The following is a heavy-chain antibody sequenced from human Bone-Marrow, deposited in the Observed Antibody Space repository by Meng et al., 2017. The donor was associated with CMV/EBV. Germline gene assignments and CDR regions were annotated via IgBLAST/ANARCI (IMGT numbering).Heavy chain of an antibody. V-gene: IGHV3-33*01. CDR3: ARASGEYGDYVERFDF. Sequence: GFTFSNHAMPWVRQAPGKGLEWLAVLWYDGSDMYYANSVKGRFTVSRDNSKNTLYLQMDSLRAEDTAMYFCARASGEYGDYVERFDFWGQGTLVTVSS. J-gene: IGHJ4*02. CDR2: LWYDGSDM. D-gene: IGHD4-17*01. CDR1: GFTFSNHA.